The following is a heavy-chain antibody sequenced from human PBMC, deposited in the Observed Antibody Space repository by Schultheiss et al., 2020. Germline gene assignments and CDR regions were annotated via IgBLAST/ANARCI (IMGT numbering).Heavy chain of an antibody. CDR1: GFTFSSYA. J-gene: IGHJ4*02. Sequence: GGSLRLSCAASGFTFSSYAMSWVRQAPGKGLEWVSYISSSGSTIYYADSVKGRFTISRDNAKKSLYLQMDSLRAEDTAVYYCARSGVGATLEYWGQGTLVTVSS. CDR3: ARSGVGATLEY. D-gene: IGHD1-26*01. V-gene: IGHV3-48*04. CDR2: ISSSGSTI.